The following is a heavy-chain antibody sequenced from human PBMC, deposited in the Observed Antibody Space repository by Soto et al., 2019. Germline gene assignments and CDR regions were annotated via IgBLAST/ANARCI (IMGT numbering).Heavy chain of an antibody. D-gene: IGHD2-8*02. CDR1: GGSFSGYY. CDR3: ARDKITGLFDY. J-gene: IGHJ4*02. V-gene: IGHV4-34*01. Sequence: PSETLSLTCAVYGGSFSGYYWTWIRQPPGTGLEWIGEINHSGSTNYNPSLKSRVTISVDTSKNQFSPKLTSVTAADTAVYYCARDKITGLFDYWGQGTQVTVSS. CDR2: INHSGST.